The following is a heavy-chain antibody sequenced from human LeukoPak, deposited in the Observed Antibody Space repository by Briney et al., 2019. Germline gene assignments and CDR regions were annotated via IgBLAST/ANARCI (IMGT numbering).Heavy chain of an antibody. CDR1: GYTFTSYY. Sequence: RASVKVSCKASGYTFTSYYMHWVRQAPGQGLEWMGIINPSGGSTSYAQKFQGRVTMTRDTSTSTVYMELSSLRSEDTAVYYCARSIKTEYYYDSSGYYYNDYWGQGTLVTVSS. CDR2: INPSGGST. CDR3: ARSIKTEYYYDSSGYYYNDY. J-gene: IGHJ4*02. V-gene: IGHV1-46*01. D-gene: IGHD3-22*01.